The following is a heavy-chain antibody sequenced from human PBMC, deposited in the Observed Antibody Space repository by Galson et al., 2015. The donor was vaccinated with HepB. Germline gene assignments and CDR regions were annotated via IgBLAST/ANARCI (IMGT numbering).Heavy chain of an antibody. Sequence: SLRLSCAASGFTFSSYWMSWVRQAPGKGLEWVANIKQDGSEKYYVDSVKGRFTISRDNAKNTLYLQMNSLRAEDTAVYYCAKDERQQDQRDYWGQGTLVTVSS. J-gene: IGHJ4*02. CDR1: GFTFSSYW. D-gene: IGHD6-13*01. CDR3: AKDERQQDQRDY. CDR2: IKQDGSEK. V-gene: IGHV3-7*03.